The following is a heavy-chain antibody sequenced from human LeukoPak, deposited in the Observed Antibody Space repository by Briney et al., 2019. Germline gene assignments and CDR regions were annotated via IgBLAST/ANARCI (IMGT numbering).Heavy chain of an antibody. Sequence: GASVKVSCKASGYTFTGYYMHWVRQAPGQGLEWMGWINPNSGGTDYAQKFQGRVTMTRDTSISTAYMELSRLRSDDTAVYYCARRKGSSGYYYGLGYWGQGTLVTVSP. V-gene: IGHV1-2*02. CDR3: ARRKGSSGYYYGLGY. CDR1: GYTFTGYY. CDR2: INPNSGGT. J-gene: IGHJ4*02. D-gene: IGHD3-22*01.